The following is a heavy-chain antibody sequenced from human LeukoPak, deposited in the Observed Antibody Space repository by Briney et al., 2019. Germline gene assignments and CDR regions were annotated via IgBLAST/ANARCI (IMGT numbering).Heavy chain of an antibody. CDR1: GGSISSYY. Sequence: SEALSLTCTVSGGSISSYYWSWIRQSPGKGLEWTGYIYYSGSTNYNPSLKSRVTISVDTSKNQFSLKLSSVTAADTAVYYCARTDPGYCDFWSGYSGFDYWGQGTLVTVSS. D-gene: IGHD3-3*01. CDR3: ARTDPGYCDFWSGYSGFDY. V-gene: IGHV4-59*01. CDR2: IYYSGST. J-gene: IGHJ4*02.